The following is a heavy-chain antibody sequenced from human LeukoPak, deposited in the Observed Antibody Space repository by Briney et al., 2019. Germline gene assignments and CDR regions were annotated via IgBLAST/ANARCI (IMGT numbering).Heavy chain of an antibody. J-gene: IGHJ4*02. CDR2: IYPGDSDT. Sequence: GESLKISCKGFGYNFTSHWIGWVRQMPGKGLKWMGIIYPGDSDTRYSPSFQGQVTMSADQSISTAYLQWSSLKASDTGMYYCARHSYYDSSGYVGYWGQGTLVTVSS. D-gene: IGHD3-22*01. CDR1: GYNFTSHW. CDR3: ARHSYYDSSGYVGY. V-gene: IGHV5-51*01.